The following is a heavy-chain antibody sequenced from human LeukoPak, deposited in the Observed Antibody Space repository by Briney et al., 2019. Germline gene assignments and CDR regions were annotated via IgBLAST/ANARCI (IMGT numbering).Heavy chain of an antibody. J-gene: IGHJ6*02. D-gene: IGHD1-7*01. CDR2: ISAYNGNT. V-gene: IGHV1-18*01. CDR1: GYTFTSYG. CDR3: ARTGTTSPYYYYGMDV. Sequence: ASVKVSCKASGYTFTSYGTSWVRQAPGQGLEWMGWISAYNGNTNYAQKLQGRVTMTTDTSTSTAYMELRSLRSDDTAVYYCARTGTTSPYYYYGMDVWGQGTTVTVSS.